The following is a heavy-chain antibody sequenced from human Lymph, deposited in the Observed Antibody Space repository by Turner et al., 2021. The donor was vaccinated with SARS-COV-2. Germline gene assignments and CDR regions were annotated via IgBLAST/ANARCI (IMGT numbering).Heavy chain of an antibody. Sequence: EVHLVETGGGVIQPGGSLRLSCAASGIIVSRNYMNWVRQAPGKGLEWVSVIYSGGTTYYADSVKGRFNISRDNTKNTLYLQMNSLRVEDTAVYYCARDLGTYGMDVWGQGTTVTVSS. V-gene: IGHV3-53*02. D-gene: IGHD6-13*01. J-gene: IGHJ6*02. CDR2: IYSGGTT. CDR3: ARDLGTYGMDV. CDR1: GIIVSRNY.